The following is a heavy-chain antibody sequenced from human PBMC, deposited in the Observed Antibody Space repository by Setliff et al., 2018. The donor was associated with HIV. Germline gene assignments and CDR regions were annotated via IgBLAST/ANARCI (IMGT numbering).Heavy chain of an antibody. Sequence: SETLSLTCTVSGDSISSVSYSWGWMRQPPGKGLEWIGSIYYSGSTHYKSSLKSRVTISVDTSKNQFSLRLSSVTAADTAVYYCARGGGPDTNFDSWGRGTLVTVSS. CDR2: IYYSGST. CDR3: ARGGGPDTNFDS. V-gene: IGHV4-39*07. J-gene: IGHJ4*02. CDR1: GDSISSVSYS.